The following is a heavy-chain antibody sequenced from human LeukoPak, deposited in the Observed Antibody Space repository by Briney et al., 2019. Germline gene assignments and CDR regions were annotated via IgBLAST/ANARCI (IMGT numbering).Heavy chain of an antibody. CDR3: AKDSELLFRGAFDI. CDR2: ISGSGDSREST. D-gene: IGHD2-21*02. J-gene: IGHJ3*02. V-gene: IGHV3-23*01. CDR1: GFTFTSYA. Sequence: PGGSLRLSCAASGFTFTSYAMSWVRQAPGKGLEWVSGISGSGDSRESTSYADSVKGRFTISRDNSKSMVYVQMKSLRAEDTAVYYCAKDSELLFRGAFDIWGQGTMVTVS.